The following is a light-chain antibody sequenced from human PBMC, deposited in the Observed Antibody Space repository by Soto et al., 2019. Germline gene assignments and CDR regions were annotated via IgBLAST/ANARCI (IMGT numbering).Light chain of an antibody. V-gene: IGKV1-9*01. CDR2: DAS. CDR3: QQLYSFPLT. Sequence: DVQVTHSPSFLSASIGDRVTITCRASQDFSNFLAWYQQKPGRAPKLLMYDASTLQSGVPSRFSGSGSGTEFTLTISSLQPEDFATYYCQQLYSFPLTFGGGTMVDI. J-gene: IGKJ4*01. CDR1: QDFSNF.